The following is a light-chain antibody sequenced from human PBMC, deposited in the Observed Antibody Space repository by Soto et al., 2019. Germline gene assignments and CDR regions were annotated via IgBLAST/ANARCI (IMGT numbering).Light chain of an antibody. CDR1: LRVSSS. CDR3: HHRSGWPLT. CDR2: DAS. V-gene: IGKV3-11*01. Sequence: EIVMTQSPATLSLSPGERATLSCRASLRVSSSLAWYQHKPGQAPRLLIYDASNRATGIPARFSGSGSGTDFTLIISSHEPEYFTFYCRHHRSGWPLTFGGGTKVEIK. J-gene: IGKJ4*02.